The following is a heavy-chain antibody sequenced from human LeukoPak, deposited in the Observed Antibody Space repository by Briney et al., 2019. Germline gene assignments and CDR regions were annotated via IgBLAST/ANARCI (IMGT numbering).Heavy chain of an antibody. V-gene: IGHV3-53*04. CDR2: IYSGGST. CDR3: ARGGSEGYYDFWSGPNWFDP. J-gene: IGHJ5*02. CDR1: GFTVSSNY. D-gene: IGHD3-3*01. Sequence: GGSLRLSCAASGFTVSSNYMSWVRQAPGKGLEWVSVIYSGGSTYYADSVKGRFTISRHNSKNTLYLQMNSLRAEDTAVYYCARGGSEGYYDFWSGPNWFDPWGQGTLVTVSS.